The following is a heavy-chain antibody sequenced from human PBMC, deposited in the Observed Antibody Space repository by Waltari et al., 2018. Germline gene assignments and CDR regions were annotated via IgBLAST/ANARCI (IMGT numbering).Heavy chain of an antibody. J-gene: IGHJ6*03. CDR3: ARSPDQPDSLDYYMDV. D-gene: IGHD2-21*01. V-gene: IGHV3-64*01. Sequence: EVQLVESGGGLVQPGGSLRLSCAASGFYFSIYAMHWVGQAPGSGLDYVSAISSNEVSTYYANSMKGRLSISRDNSKNTLYLQMGSLRAEDMAVYYCARSPDQPDSLDYYMDVWGKGTTVTVSS. CDR2: ISSNEVST. CDR1: GFYFSIYA.